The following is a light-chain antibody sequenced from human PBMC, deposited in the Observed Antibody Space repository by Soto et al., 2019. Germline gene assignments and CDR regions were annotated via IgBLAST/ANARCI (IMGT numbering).Light chain of an antibody. V-gene: IGKV3-20*01. J-gene: IGKJ2*01. CDR3: QQYGSSPPYT. CDR1: QSVSNNY. Sequence: EVVLTQSPGTLYLSPGERATLSCRASQSVSNNYFAWYQQKPGQAPRLLLFGSSDRATGIPDRFSGSGSGTDFTLTISRLETEDFAVYYCQQYGSSPPYTFGQGTKLEIK. CDR2: GSS.